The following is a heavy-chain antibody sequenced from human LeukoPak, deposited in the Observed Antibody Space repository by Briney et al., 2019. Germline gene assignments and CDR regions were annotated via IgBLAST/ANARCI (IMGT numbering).Heavy chain of an antibody. CDR3: AKEDVTMVTPDY. V-gene: IGHV3-30*18. J-gene: IGHJ4*02. CDR1: GFIFSTYG. Sequence: PGGSLRLSCAGSGFIFSTYGMHWVSQAPGKGLEWVAVISNDGNIKFYADSVRGRFTISRDNSKNTLYLQMNSLTPEDTAVYYCAKEDVTMVTPDYWGQGTLVTVSS. CDR2: ISNDGNIK. D-gene: IGHD5-18*01.